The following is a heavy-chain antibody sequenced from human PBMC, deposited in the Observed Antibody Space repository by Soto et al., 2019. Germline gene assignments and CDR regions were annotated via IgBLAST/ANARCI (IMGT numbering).Heavy chain of an antibody. V-gene: IGHV3-23*01. Sequence: PGGSLRLSCAASGFTFSSYAMSWVRQAPGKGLEWVSAISGSGGSTYYADSVKGRFTISRDNSKNTLYLQMNSLRAEDTAVYYCAKDAGYDFWSGYPNFDYWGQGTLVTVSS. CDR3: AKDAGYDFWSGYPNFDY. J-gene: IGHJ4*02. D-gene: IGHD3-3*01. CDR2: ISGSGGST. CDR1: GFTFSSYA.